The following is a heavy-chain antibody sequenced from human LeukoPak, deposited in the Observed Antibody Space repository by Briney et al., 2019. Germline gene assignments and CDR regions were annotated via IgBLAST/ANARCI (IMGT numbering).Heavy chain of an antibody. CDR3: VRDLPRTSGP. Sequence: GGSLRLSCVASGFTFSTAWMHWARQTPGKGLVWVSHINGDGRRINYADDVKGRFTISRDNAKNTLYLQMNSLRVKDTAVYYCVRDLPRTSGPWGQGTLVTVSS. V-gene: IGHV3-74*01. D-gene: IGHD3-10*01. CDR2: INGDGRRI. CDR1: GFTFSTAW. J-gene: IGHJ5*02.